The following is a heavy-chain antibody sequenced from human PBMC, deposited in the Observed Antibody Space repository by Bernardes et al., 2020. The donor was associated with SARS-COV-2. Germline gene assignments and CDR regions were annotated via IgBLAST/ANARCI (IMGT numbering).Heavy chain of an antibody. CDR3: ARHSFPPGIAAAGTLDY. CDR2: IYPGDSDT. D-gene: IGHD6-13*01. Sequence: GESLKISCKGSGYSFTSYWIGWVRQMPGKGLEWMGIIYPGDSDTRYSPSFQGQVTISADKSISTAYLQWSSLKASDTAMYYCARHSFPPGIAAAGTLDYWGQGTLVTVSS. CDR1: GYSFTSYW. J-gene: IGHJ4*02. V-gene: IGHV5-51*01.